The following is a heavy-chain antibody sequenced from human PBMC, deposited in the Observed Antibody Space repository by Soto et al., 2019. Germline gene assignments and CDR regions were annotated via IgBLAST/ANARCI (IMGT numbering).Heavy chain of an antibody. CDR1: GYSFTDYH. V-gene: IGHV1-2*04. D-gene: IGHD2-8*01. J-gene: IGHJ6*02. CDR2: INPKSGGT. Sequence: GASVKVSCKASGYSFTDYHIHGVRQAPGQGLEWLGRINPKSGGTSTAQKFQGWVTMTTDTSISTASMELTRLTSDDTAIYYCAVGYSTDCSNGVCSFFYNHDMDVCGQGTTVTVSS. CDR3: AVGYSTDCSNGVCSFFYNHDMDV.